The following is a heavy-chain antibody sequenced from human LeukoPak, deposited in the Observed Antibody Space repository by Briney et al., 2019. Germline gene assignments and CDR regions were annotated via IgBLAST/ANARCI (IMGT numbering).Heavy chain of an antibody. CDR2: INHSGST. J-gene: IGHJ3*02. D-gene: IGHD6-19*01. Sequence: LETLSLTCAVYGGSFSGYYWSWIRQPPGKGLEWIGEINHSGSTNYNPSLKSRVTISVDTSKNQFSLKLASVTAADTALYYCARTAEWLPPDAFDIWGQGTMVTVSS. CDR3: ARTAEWLPPDAFDI. V-gene: IGHV4-34*01. CDR1: GGSFSGYY.